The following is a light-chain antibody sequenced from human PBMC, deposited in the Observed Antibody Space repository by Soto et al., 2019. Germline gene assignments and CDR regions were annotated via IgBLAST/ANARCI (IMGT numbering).Light chain of an antibody. Sequence: QSVLTQPASVSGSPGQSITISCTGTSSDVGGYNYVSWYQQHPGKAPKLMIYEVSNRPSGVSNRFSGSKSGNTASLTISGLQDEEEADYYRSPYKSRITYVFGTGTKVTV. CDR2: EVS. V-gene: IGLV2-14*01. J-gene: IGLJ1*01. CDR3: SPYKSRITYV. CDR1: SSDVGGYNY.